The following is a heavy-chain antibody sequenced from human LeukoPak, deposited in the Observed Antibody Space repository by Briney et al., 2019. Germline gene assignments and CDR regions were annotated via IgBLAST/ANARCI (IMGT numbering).Heavy chain of an antibody. CDR2: IYSGGST. CDR1: GFAVSSNY. CDR3: ARDPGGPHTVKWDAFDI. Sequence: GGSLRLSCAASGFAVSSNYMSWVRQAPGKGLEWVSVIYSGGSTYYADSVKGRFTISRDNSKNTLYLQMNSLRAEDTAVYYCARDPGGPHTVKWDAFDIWGQGTMVTVSS. J-gene: IGHJ3*02. V-gene: IGHV3-53*01. D-gene: IGHD2-2*02.